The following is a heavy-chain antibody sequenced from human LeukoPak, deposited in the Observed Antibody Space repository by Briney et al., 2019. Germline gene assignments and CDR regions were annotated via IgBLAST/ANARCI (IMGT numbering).Heavy chain of an antibody. V-gene: IGHV3-30*03. CDR1: GFTFSGYA. J-gene: IGHJ4*02. Sequence: GRSLRLSCAASGFTFSGYAIHWVRQAPGRGLEWVAVISSDGRDKHHADSVKGRFTISRDNSKNTLYLQTNSLRAEDTAVYYCARDLRRIAAYCFDYWGQGTLVTVSS. D-gene: IGHD6-25*01. CDR2: ISSDGRDK. CDR3: ARDLRRIAAYCFDY.